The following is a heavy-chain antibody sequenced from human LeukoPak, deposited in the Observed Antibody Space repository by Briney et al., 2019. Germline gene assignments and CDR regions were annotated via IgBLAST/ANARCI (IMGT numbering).Heavy chain of an antibody. CDR3: ARDVTGYCGGDCYDRFDY. D-gene: IGHD2-21*02. CDR1: GFTFSSYW. J-gene: IGHJ4*02. CDR2: INSDGSST. Sequence: PGGSLGLSCAASGFTFSSYWMHWVRQAPGKGLVWVSRINSDGSSTSYADSVKGRFTISRDNAKNTLYLQMNSLRAEDTAVYYCARDVTGYCGGDCYDRFDYWGQGTLVTVSS. V-gene: IGHV3-74*01.